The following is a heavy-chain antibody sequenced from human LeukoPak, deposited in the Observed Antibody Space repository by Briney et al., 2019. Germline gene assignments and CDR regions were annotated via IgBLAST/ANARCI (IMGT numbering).Heavy chain of an antibody. J-gene: IGHJ3*02. D-gene: IGHD2-2*01. CDR2: ISSSSTYI. Sequence: GGSLRLSCAASGFTFSSYSMNWVRQAPGKGLEWVSSISSSSTYIYYADSVKGRFTISRDNAKNSLYSQMNGLRAEDTAVYYCARDSTSGISGAFDIWGQGTMVTVSS. V-gene: IGHV3-21*01. CDR3: ARDSTSGISGAFDI. CDR1: GFTFSSYS.